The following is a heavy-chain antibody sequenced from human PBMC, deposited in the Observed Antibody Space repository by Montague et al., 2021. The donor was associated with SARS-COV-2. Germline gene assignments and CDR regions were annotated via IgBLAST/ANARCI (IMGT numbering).Heavy chain of an antibody. J-gene: IGHJ6*02. D-gene: IGHD1-1*01. CDR2: VDHRGSA. CDR1: GGSFTDYY. V-gene: IGHV4-34*01. Sequence: SETLSLTYAVYGGSFTDYYWTWIRQAPGKGLEWIGEVDHRGSASYSPSLKGRVSISVDRSKNQFSLKLRSVTAADTAVYYCARVSISYDPDDASYGMDVWGQGTTVTVSS. CDR3: ARVSISYDPDDASYGMDV.